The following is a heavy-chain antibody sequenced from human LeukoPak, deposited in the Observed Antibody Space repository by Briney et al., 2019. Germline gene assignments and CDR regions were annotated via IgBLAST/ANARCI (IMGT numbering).Heavy chain of an antibody. CDR2: ISYDGSNK. CDR1: GFTFSRYA. J-gene: IGHJ6*02. D-gene: IGHD4-17*01. Sequence: GRFLRLSCTASGFTFSRYAMHWVRQAPGKGLEWVAVISYDGSNKYYADSVKGRFTISRDNSKNTLYLQMNSLRAEDTAVYYCARDLSYGDYEYYYGMDVWGQGTTVTVSS. CDR3: ARDLSYGDYEYYYGMDV. V-gene: IGHV3-30-3*01.